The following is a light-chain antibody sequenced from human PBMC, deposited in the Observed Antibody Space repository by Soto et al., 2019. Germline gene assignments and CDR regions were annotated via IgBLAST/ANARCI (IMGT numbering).Light chain of an antibody. CDR1: QVITNY. CDR3: QQYENLPYT. Sequence: DIQLTQSASSLSASVGDRVTITCQASQVITNYLNWYQQKPGRAPKLLIYDISTLEIGVPSRFGGSGSGTHFTLTITGLQPEDIATYYCQQYENLPYTFGQGTKLEI. V-gene: IGKV1-33*01. J-gene: IGKJ2*01. CDR2: DIS.